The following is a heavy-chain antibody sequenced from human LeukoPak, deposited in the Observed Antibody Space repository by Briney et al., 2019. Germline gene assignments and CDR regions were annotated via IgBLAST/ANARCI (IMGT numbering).Heavy chain of an antibody. CDR2: ISSSSNYI. CDR1: GFTFSSYS. CDR3: ARERDHYYYYYMDV. V-gene: IGHV3-21*01. J-gene: IGHJ6*03. Sequence: GGSLRLSCAVSGFTFSSYSINWVRQAPGKGLEWVSSISSSSNYIYYADSVKGRFTISRDNAKNSLYLQMNSLRAEDTAVYYCARERDHYYYYYMDVWGKGTTVTVSS.